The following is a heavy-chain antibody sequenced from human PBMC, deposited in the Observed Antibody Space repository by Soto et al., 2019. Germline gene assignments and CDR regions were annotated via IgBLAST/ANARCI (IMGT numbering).Heavy chain of an antibody. V-gene: IGHV1-2*02. CDR2: INPNSGDT. D-gene: IGHD3-9*01. CDR1: GYIFTGYH. Sequence: ASVKVSCKASGYIFTGYHIHWVRQAPGRGLEWMGWINPNSGDTEYAQNFQGRVTMTRDTSFNLVYMEMSGLMPDDTAVYYCARDARGTRGFDEMDIWGQGTTVTVSS. J-gene: IGHJ6*02. CDR3: ARDARGTRGFDEMDI.